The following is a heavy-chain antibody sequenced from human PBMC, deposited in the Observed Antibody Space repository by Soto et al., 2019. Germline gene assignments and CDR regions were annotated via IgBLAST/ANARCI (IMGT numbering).Heavy chain of an antibody. J-gene: IGHJ5*02. Sequence: EVQVVESGGGLVQPGKSLRLACEASGFLFINAWMNWVRQAPGKGLEWVGRIKSETGGGTTDYAAPVKGRFTIARDDSKNMLYLQMNSLKTEDTAVYYCTTTYTGGSFYTWGQGTLVTVSS. CDR1: GFLFINAW. D-gene: IGHD1-26*01. CDR2: IKSETGGGTT. V-gene: IGHV3-15*07. CDR3: TTTYTGGSFYT.